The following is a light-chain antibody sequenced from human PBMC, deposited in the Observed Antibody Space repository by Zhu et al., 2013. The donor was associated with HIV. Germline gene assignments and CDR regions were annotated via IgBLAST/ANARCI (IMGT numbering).Light chain of an antibody. CDR3: AAWDDSLNGPI. CDR2: KDD. Sequence: SYELTQPPSVSVSPGQTASITCSGDRLSNKYVFWYQHKPGQAPVQVIYKDDKRPSGIPERISGSKSGTSASLAISGLQSEDEADYYCAAWDDSLNGPIFGGGTK. J-gene: IGLJ2*01. V-gene: IGLV3-1*01. CDR1: RLSNKY.